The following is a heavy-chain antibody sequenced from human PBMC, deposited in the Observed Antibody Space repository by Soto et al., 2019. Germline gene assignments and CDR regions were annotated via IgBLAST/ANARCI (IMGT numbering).Heavy chain of an antibody. D-gene: IGHD6-13*01. J-gene: IGHJ6*02. CDR1: GYTFTGYY. CDR3: ASANIAAAPYGMDV. Sequence: ASVKVFCKASGYTFTGYYMHWVRQAPGQGLEWMGWINPNSGGTNYAQKFQGRVTITRDTSASTAYMELSSLRSEDTAVYYCASANIAAAPYGMDVWGQGTTVTVSS. V-gene: IGHV1-2*02. CDR2: INPNSGGT.